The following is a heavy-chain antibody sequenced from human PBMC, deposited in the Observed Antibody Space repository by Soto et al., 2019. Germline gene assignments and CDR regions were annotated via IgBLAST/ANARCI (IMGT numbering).Heavy chain of an antibody. CDR1: GYSISSSNW. Sequence: SETLSLTCAVSGYSISSSNWWGWIRQPPGKGLEWIGYIYYSGTTYYNPSLKSRVTMSVDTSKNQFSLKLTSVTAVDTAVYYCARLKGSGYYSKLNWFDPWGQGTLVTVSS. CDR2: IYYSGTT. D-gene: IGHD3-22*01. CDR3: ARLKGSGYYSKLNWFDP. J-gene: IGHJ5*02. V-gene: IGHV4-28*01.